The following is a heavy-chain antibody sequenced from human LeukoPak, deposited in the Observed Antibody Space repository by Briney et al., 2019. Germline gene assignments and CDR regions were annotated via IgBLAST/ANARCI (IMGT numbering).Heavy chain of an antibody. CDR2: IYTSGST. CDR1: GGSISSYY. D-gene: IGHD5-18*01. CDR3: ARATHSSSTFYYYYYYMDV. V-gene: IGHV4-4*07. J-gene: IGHJ6*03. Sequence: SETLSLTCTVSGGSISSYYWSWIRQPAGKGLEWIGRIYTSGSTNYNPSLKSRVTISVDTSKNQFSLKLSSVTAADTAVYYCARATHSSSTFYYYYYYMDVWGKGTTVTVSS.